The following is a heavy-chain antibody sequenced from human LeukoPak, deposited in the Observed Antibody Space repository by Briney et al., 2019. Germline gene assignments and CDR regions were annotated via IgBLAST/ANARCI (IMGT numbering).Heavy chain of an antibody. V-gene: IGHV4-39*06. CDR3: ASPSGSYTIDY. CDR1: GASINSSDYY. Sequence: SSESRSLTCTVSGASINSSDYYWGWIRQPPGKGLEWIGSIDYSGSTYYKQSLKSRVTITVDTCKTQFALQLSSVTAADTAVYYCASPSGSYTIDYWGKGTMVTVSS. J-gene: IGHJ4*02. CDR2: IDYSGST. D-gene: IGHD1-26*01.